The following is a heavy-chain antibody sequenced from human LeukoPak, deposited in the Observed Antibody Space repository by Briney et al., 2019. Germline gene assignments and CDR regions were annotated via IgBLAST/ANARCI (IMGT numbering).Heavy chain of an antibody. CDR3: ARDRDYGDYNTQDLFVY. V-gene: IGHV1-18*01. D-gene: IGHD4-17*01. Sequence: ASVKVSCKASGYTFNSYGISWVRQAPGQGLEWMGWISAYNGNTNYAQGLQGRVTMTTDTSTSTAYMELRSLRSDDTAVYYCARDRDYGDYNTQDLFVYWGQGTLVTVSS. CDR2: ISAYNGNT. J-gene: IGHJ4*02. CDR1: GYTFNSYG.